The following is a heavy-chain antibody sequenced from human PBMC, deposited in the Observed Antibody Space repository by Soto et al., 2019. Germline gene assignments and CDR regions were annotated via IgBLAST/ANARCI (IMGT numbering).Heavy chain of an antibody. CDR3: AKRKEIGTHFFDS. Sequence: GSLRLSCEASGFTFSGFDMHWVRQPTGKGLEWVSSIGTAGDTYYAVSVKGRFTISRDNAKNSLSLQMNSLRAGDMAVYFCAKRKEIGTHFFDSWGQGTQVTVSS. D-gene: IGHD6-13*01. V-gene: IGHV3-13*01. J-gene: IGHJ4*02. CDR2: IGTAGDT. CDR1: GFTFSGFD.